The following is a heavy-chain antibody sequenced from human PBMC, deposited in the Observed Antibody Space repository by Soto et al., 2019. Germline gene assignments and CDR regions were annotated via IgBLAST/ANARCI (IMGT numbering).Heavy chain of an antibody. CDR2: IWYDGSNE. Sequence: GGSLRLSCAASGFTFSSYGMHWVRQAPGKGLEWVAVIWYDGSNEYYTDSVKGRFTISRDNSKNTLYLQMGSLRAEDMAVYYCARRSLADTSGYYLGPFDCWGQGTLVTVSS. D-gene: IGHD3-22*01. CDR1: GFTFSSYG. CDR3: ARRSLADTSGYYLGPFDC. V-gene: IGHV3-33*01. J-gene: IGHJ4*02.